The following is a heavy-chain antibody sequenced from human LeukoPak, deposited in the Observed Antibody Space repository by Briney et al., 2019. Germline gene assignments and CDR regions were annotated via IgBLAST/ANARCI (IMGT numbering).Heavy chain of an antibody. CDR2: MNPKSGNT. Sequence: SVKVSCKASGYTFTSYDINWGRQATGEGREWRGWMNPKSGNTGYAQKFQGRVTITRKTTISTAYMELSSLRSEDTAVYYCARDVRDYSSSYDYWGQGTLVTVSS. D-gene: IGHD6-6*01. CDR1: GYTFTSYD. V-gene: IGHV1-8*01. CDR3: ARDVRDYSSSYDY. J-gene: IGHJ4*02.